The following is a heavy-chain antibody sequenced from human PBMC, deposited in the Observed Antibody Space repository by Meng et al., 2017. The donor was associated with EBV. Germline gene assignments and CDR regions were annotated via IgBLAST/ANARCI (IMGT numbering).Heavy chain of an antibody. J-gene: IGHJ4*02. CDR2: ISAYNGNT. CDR1: GYTFTSYG. Sequence: QGQLVQSGAGVTKPGASVNVSCKASGYTFTSYGISWVRQAPGQGLEWMGWISAYNGNTNYAQKLQGRVTMTTDTSTSTAYMELRSLRSDDTAVYYCARVRTFGGVIPPDYWGQGTLVTVSS. D-gene: IGHD3-16*02. V-gene: IGHV1-18*01. CDR3: ARVRTFGGVIPPDY.